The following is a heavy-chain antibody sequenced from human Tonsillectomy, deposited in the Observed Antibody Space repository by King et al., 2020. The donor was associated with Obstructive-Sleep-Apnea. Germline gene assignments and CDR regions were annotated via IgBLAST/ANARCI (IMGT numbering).Heavy chain of an antibody. CDR3: AKDGGPLEY. D-gene: IGHD3-3*01. V-gene: IGHV3-30-3*01. CDR2: ISFDGSDK. CDR1: GFTFSGSA. J-gene: IGHJ4*02. Sequence: VQLVESGGGVVQPGRSLRLSCAASGFTFSGSAMHWVRQAQGKGLLWVAVISFDGSDKNYGDSLKGRFTISRDNAKNTLYLQMNSLRPEDTAVYFCAKDGGPLEYWGQGTLVTVSS.